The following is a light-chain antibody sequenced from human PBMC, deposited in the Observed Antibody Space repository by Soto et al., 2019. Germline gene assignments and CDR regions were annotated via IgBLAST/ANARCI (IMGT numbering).Light chain of an antibody. J-gene: IGKJ1*01. CDR2: GAS. CDR1: QSVSSN. Sequence: EIVMTQSQATLSVSPGERATLSCRASQSVSSNLAWYQQKPGQAPRLLIYGASTRATGIPARFSGSGSGTEFTLTISSLRSEDFAVYYCQQYQNLWTFGQGTKVDIK. V-gene: IGKV3-15*01. CDR3: QQYQNLWT.